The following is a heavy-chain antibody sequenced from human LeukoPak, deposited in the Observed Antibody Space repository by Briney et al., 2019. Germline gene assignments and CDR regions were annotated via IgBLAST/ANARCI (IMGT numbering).Heavy chain of an antibody. CDR1: GFSFSTNT. J-gene: IGHJ4*02. Sequence: GGSLRLSCVASGFSFSTNTMHWVRQAPGKGLEHIAAISYKGDSTYYVDSVHGRFTISRDNSKNTLDLQMGRLRADDMAVYFCAKRAHTAYCDSWGQGTLVTVSS. CDR3: AKRAHTAYCDS. CDR2: ISYKGDST. V-gene: IGHV3-64*02.